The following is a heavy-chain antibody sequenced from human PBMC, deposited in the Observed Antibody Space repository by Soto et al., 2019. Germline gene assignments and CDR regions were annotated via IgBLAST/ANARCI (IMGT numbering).Heavy chain of an antibody. CDR3: AKAYDYIWGSYPRELDH. CDR2: IYYSGST. J-gene: IGHJ4*02. V-gene: IGHV4-31*03. CDR1: GGSISSGGYY. D-gene: IGHD3-16*02. Sequence: PSETLSLTCTVSGGSISSGGYYWSWIRQHPGKGLEWIGYIYYSGSTYYNPSLKSRVTISVDTSKNQFSLKLSSVTAADTAVYYCAKAYDYIWGSYPRELDHWGQGTLVTVSS.